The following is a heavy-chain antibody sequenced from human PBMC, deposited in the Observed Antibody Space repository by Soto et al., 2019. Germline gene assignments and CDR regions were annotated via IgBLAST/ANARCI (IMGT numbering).Heavy chain of an antibody. Sequence: QVQLVQSGAEVKKPGSSVKVSCKASGGTFSSYAISWVRQAPGQGLEWMGGILPIFGTANYAQKFQGRVMITADESTSTAYMELSSLRSEDTAVYYCARVREGGQQLVAYNFDYWGQGTLVTVSS. CDR3: ARVREGGQQLVAYNFDY. CDR1: GGTFSSYA. V-gene: IGHV1-69*01. CDR2: ILPIFGTA. D-gene: IGHD6-13*01. J-gene: IGHJ4*02.